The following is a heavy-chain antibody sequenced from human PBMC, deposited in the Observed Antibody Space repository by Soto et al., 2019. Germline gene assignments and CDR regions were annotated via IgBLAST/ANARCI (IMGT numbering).Heavy chain of an antibody. J-gene: IGHJ4*02. Sequence: SVKVSCKASGFTFTSSAVQWVRQARGQRLEWIGWIVVGSGNTNYAQKFQERVTITRDMSTSTAYMELSSLRSEDTAVYYCAAVPDVYCSGGSCYPEGIDYWGQGTLVTVSS. D-gene: IGHD2-15*01. CDR1: GFTFTSSA. CDR3: AAVPDVYCSGGSCYPEGIDY. CDR2: IVVGSGNT. V-gene: IGHV1-58*01.